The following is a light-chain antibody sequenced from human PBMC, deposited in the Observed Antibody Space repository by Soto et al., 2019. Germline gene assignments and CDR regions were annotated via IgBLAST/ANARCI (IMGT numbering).Light chain of an antibody. V-gene: IGKV4-1*01. Sequence: DIVMTQSPDSLAVSLGERATINCKSSQSVLYSPNNKNYLAWYQQKPGQPPKLLVYWASTRESGVPDRFSGSGSETDFTLTINSPKAEDVAVYYCQQYINAPQTFGQGTKVEIK. CDR1: QSVLYSPNNKNY. J-gene: IGKJ1*01. CDR2: WAS. CDR3: QQYINAPQT.